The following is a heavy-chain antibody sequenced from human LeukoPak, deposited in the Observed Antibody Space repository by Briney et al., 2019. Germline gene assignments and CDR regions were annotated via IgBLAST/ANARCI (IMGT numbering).Heavy chain of an antibody. V-gene: IGHV4-34*01. Sequence: SETLSLTCAVFGGSLSDHDWSWIRQPPGKGLKWIGEINHRGATNYNPSLRSRVTLSLDTSKNQVSLKLNSLTAADTAVYYCARGTGWFDPWGQGTLVTVSS. CDR1: GGSLSDHD. CDR3: ARGTGWFDP. CDR2: INHRGAT. J-gene: IGHJ5*02.